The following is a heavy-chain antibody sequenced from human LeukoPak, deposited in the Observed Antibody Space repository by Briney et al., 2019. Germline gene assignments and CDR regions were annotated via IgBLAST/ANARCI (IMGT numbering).Heavy chain of an antibody. V-gene: IGHV3-74*01. CDR1: GFTFSSYW. CDR2: IKSDGSST. J-gene: IGHJ6*03. CDR3: ARAYYYYMDV. Sequence: GGSLRLSCAASGFTFSSYWMHWVRQAPGKGLVWVSRIKSDGSSTSYADSVKGRFTISGDNAKNTLYLQMNSLRAEDTAVYYCARAYYYYMDVWGKGTTVTVSS.